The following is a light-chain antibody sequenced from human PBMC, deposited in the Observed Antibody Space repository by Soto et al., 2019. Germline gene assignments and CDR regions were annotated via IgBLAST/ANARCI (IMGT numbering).Light chain of an antibody. Sequence: DIQMTQSPSSLSASVGDRVTITCRASQTISTWMAWYQQKPGKAPKLLVYDASTLQSGVASRFSGSGSGTDFTLTISSLQPEDFATYYCQQSYITPDTFGQGTKVDIK. V-gene: IGKV1-39*01. CDR3: QQSYITPDT. CDR2: DAS. J-gene: IGKJ1*01. CDR1: QTISTW.